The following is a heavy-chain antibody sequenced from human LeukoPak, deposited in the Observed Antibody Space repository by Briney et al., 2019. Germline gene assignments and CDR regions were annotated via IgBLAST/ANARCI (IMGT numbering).Heavy chain of an antibody. Sequence: ASVKVSCKASGYTFTGYYTHWVRQAPGQGLEWMGWINPNSGGTNYAQKFQGRVTMTRDTSISTAYMELSSLRSEDTAVYYCVVVVVANQFDYWGQGTLVTVSS. CDR3: VVVVVANQFDY. CDR1: GYTFTGYY. D-gene: IGHD2-15*01. V-gene: IGHV1-2*02. J-gene: IGHJ4*02. CDR2: INPNSGGT.